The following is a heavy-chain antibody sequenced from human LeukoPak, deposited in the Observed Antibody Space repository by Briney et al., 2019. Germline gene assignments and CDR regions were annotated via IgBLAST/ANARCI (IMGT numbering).Heavy chain of an antibody. J-gene: IGHJ4*02. Sequence: GGSLRLSCAASGFTVSSNYMSWVRQAPGKGLEWVSVIYSGGSTYYADSVKGRFTISRDNSKNTLYLQMNSLRAEDTAVYYCAKDPIGYCSSTSCYPGYWGQGTLVTVSS. D-gene: IGHD2-2*01. V-gene: IGHV3-53*05. CDR1: GFTVSSNY. CDR3: AKDPIGYCSSTSCYPGY. CDR2: IYSGGST.